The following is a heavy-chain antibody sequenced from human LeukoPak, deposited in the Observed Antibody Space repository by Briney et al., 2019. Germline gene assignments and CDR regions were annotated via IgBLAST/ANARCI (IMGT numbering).Heavy chain of an antibody. CDR2: IWYDGSNK. CDR1: GFTFSSYG. V-gene: IGHV3-33*01. CDR3: ARDITGGYGDYFPFDY. J-gene: IGHJ4*02. Sequence: PGGSLRLSCAASGFTFSSYGMHWVRQAPGKGLEWVAVIWYDGSNKYYADSVKGRFTISRDNSKNTLYLQMNSLRAEDTAVYYCARDITGGYGDYFPFDYWGQGTLVTVSS. D-gene: IGHD4-17*01.